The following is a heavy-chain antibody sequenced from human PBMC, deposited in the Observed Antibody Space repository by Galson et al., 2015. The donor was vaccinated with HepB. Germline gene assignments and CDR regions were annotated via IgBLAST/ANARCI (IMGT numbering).Heavy chain of an antibody. J-gene: IGHJ4*02. CDR1: GYTFINYG. V-gene: IGHV1-18*01. Sequence: SVKVSCKAAGYTFINYGITWVRQAPGQGLEWMGWITAHNGNTNYAQNLQGRVTLTTDTSTNTAYMELRSLRSDDTAVYYCGRGEGFIDYWGQGTLVTVSS. CDR2: ITAHNGNT. CDR3: GRGEGFIDY.